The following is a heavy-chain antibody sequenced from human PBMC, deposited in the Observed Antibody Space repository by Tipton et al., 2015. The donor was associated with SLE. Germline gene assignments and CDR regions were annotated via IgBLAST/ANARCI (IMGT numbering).Heavy chain of an antibody. CDR2: IYHSGST. V-gene: IGHV4-38-2*02. CDR3: ARVGAGEAFDI. CDR1: GGSIRSYY. D-gene: IGHD7-27*01. Sequence: TLSLTCTVSGGSIRSYYWGWIRQPPGKGLEWIGSIYHSGSTYYNPSLKSRVTISVDTSKNQFSLKLSSVTAADTAVYYCARVGAGEAFDIWGQGTMVTVSS. J-gene: IGHJ3*02.